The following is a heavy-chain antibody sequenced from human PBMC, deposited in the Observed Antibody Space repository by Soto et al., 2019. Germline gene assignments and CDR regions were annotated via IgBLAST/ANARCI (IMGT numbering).Heavy chain of an antibody. V-gene: IGHV3-23*01. Sequence: PAGSLRLSCAVSGFTLSSYAMSWVRQAPGKGLEWVSAISGSGTNTYYADSVKGRFTTSRDKSKNTLFLQMSSLRAEDTAVYYCAKGGITLVRGSFDYWGQGTLVTVSS. CDR1: GFTLSSYA. CDR3: AKGGITLVRGSFDY. J-gene: IGHJ4*02. D-gene: IGHD3-10*01. CDR2: ISGSGTNT.